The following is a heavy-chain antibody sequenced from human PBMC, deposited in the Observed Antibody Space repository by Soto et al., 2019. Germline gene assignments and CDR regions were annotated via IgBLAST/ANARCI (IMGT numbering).Heavy chain of an antibody. CDR2: ISSSSSYT. V-gene: IGHV3-11*05. CDR3: ARASDDSGSYIDY. CDR1: GFSFSASA. Sequence: GGSLRLSCAASGFSFSASAIHWVRQAPGKGLEWVSYISSSSSYTNYADSVKGRFTIPRDNAKNSLYLQMNSLRAEDTAVYYCARASDDSGSYIDYWGQGTLVTVSS. J-gene: IGHJ4*02. D-gene: IGHD1-26*01.